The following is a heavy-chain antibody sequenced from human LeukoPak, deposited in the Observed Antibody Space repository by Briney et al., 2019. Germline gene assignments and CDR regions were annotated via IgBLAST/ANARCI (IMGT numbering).Heavy chain of an antibody. J-gene: IGHJ5*02. V-gene: IGHV3-23*01. D-gene: IGHD5-12*01. CDR2: ISDSGGRT. Sequence: AGGSLRLSCAVSGITLSNYGMSWVRQAPGKGLEWVAGISDSGGRTNYADFVTGRFTISRDNAKNSVYLQMNSLGAEDTAVYYCARDLGTTGYDLLDPWGHGTLVTVSS. CDR1: GITLSNYG. CDR3: ARDLGTTGYDLLDP.